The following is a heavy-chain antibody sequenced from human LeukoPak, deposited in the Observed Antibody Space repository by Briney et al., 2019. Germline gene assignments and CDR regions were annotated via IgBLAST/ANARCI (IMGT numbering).Heavy chain of an antibody. Sequence: GASVKVSCKASGYTFTGYYMHWVRQAPGQGLEWMGWINPNSGDTNYAETFQGRVTMTRDTSISTAYMELSRLRSDDTAVYFCASSSIAAVCVDWFDPWGQGTRVTVSS. V-gene: IGHV1-2*02. CDR3: ASSSIAAVCVDWFDP. J-gene: IGHJ5*02. CDR2: INPNSGDT. D-gene: IGHD6-13*01. CDR1: GYTFTGYY.